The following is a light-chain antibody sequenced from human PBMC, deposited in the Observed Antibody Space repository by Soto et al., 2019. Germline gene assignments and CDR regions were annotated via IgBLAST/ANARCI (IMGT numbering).Light chain of an antibody. CDR3: SSYTGSSTPG. V-gene: IGLV2-14*01. CDR2: EVS. Sequence: QSALTQPPSASGSPGQSVAISCTGTSSDVGVYNFVSWYQQHPGKAPKLMIYEVSNRPSGVSNRFSGSKSGNTASLTISGLQAEDEADYYCSSYTGSSTPGFGTGTKLTVL. J-gene: IGLJ1*01. CDR1: SSDVGVYNF.